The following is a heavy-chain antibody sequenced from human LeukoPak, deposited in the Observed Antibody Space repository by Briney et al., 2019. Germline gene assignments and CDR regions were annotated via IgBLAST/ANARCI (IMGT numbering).Heavy chain of an antibody. D-gene: IGHD2-2*01. CDR2: IYPGDSDT. J-gene: IGHJ6*02. Sequence: GESLKISWKGSGYSFSTSWIAWVRQIPGKGLEWMGIIYPGDSDTKYSPSFQGQVTISADKSIATAYLQWSSLKASDTAIYYCARRQGWKVPPVNRNYYYGLDVWGQGTTVIVSS. V-gene: IGHV5-51*01. CDR3: ARRQGWKVPPVNRNYYYGLDV. CDR1: GYSFSTSW.